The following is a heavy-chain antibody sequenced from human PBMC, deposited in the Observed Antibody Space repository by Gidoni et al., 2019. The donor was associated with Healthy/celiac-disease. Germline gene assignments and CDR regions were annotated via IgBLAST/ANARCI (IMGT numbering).Heavy chain of an antibody. CDR3: ARETNSPYYYYYGMDV. J-gene: IGHJ6*02. Sequence: GSGYSFTSYWISWVRQMPGKGLEWMGRIDPSDSYTNYSPSFQGHVTISADKSISTAYLQWSSLKASDTAMYYCARETNSPYYYYYGMDVWGQGTTVTVSS. V-gene: IGHV5-10-1*01. CDR2: IDPSDSYT. D-gene: IGHD7-27*01. CDR1: GYSFTSYW.